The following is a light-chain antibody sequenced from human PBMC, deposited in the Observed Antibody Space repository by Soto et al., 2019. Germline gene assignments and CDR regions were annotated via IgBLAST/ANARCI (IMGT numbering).Light chain of an antibody. Sequence: IQLTQSPSSLSASVGDRVTIACRASPGIYSFLAWYQQKPGKAPKLLIYAASTLQSGVPSRFSGSGSGTDFTLTITTLQPEDSATYYCQQLNSYPLTFGGGTKVDIK. J-gene: IGKJ4*01. CDR3: QQLNSYPLT. CDR1: PGIYSF. V-gene: IGKV1-9*01. CDR2: AAS.